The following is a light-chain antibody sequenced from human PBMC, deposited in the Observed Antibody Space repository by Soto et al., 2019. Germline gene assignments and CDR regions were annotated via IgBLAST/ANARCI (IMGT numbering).Light chain of an antibody. J-gene: IGKJ4*01. CDR1: LPISNY. CDR3: QKYNSAPLT. CDR2: AAS. Sequence: DIQMTQSPSSLSASVGDRVTIRVRASLPISNYLACYQQKPGKIPNLLIYAASTLQAGVPSRFSGSGSGTDFTLTISSLQPEDVAAYYCQKYNSAPLTFGGGTKVDIK. V-gene: IGKV1-27*01.